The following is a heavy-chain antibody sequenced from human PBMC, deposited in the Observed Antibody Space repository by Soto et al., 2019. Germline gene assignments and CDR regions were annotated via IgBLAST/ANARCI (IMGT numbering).Heavy chain of an antibody. J-gene: IGHJ4*02. V-gene: IGHV3-21*01. CDR3: ARAGRYYYDSSGYYPDY. CDR1: GFTFSSYA. CDR2: ISSSSSYI. Sequence: GGSLRLSCAASGFTFSSYAMTWVRQAPGKGLEWVSSISSSSSYIYYADSVKGRFTISRDNAKNSLYLQMNSLRAEDTAVYYCARAGRYYYDSSGYYPDYWGQGTLVTVSS. D-gene: IGHD3-22*01.